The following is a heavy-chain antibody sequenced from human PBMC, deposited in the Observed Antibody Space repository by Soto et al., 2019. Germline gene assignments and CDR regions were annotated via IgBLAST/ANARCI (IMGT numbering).Heavy chain of an antibody. CDR2: IGTSGKTI. D-gene: IGHD3-9*01. V-gene: IGHV3-48*03. J-gene: IGHJ6*02. CDR1: VGTYSSYE. CDR3: VSDPDIYIGKFDSGLAF. Sequence: IRSGARCVGTYSSYEMNSFDQAPGKGLEWVSYIGTSGKTIYYADSVRGRFTISRDNAKNSLYLQMNSLRAEDTAVYFCVSDPDIYIGKFDSGLAFRGRGSTVPVSS.